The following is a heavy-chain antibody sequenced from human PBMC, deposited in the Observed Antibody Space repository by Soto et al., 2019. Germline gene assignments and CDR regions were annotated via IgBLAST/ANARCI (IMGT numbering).Heavy chain of an antibody. Sequence: ASVKVSCKASGYRFTSYGIGWVRQAPGQRLEWMGWINAGNGNTKYSQKFQGRVTITRDTSASTAYMELSSLRSEDTAVYYCARLSGGSCYSGECYYYGMDVWGQGTTVTVSS. J-gene: IGHJ6*02. CDR1: GYRFTSYG. V-gene: IGHV1-3*01. CDR3: ARLSGGSCYSGECYYYGMDV. CDR2: INAGNGNT. D-gene: IGHD2-15*01.